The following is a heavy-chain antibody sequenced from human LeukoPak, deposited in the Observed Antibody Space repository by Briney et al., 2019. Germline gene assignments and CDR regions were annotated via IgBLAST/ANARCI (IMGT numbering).Heavy chain of an antibody. Sequence: SETLSLTCAVYGGSFSGYYWSWIRQPPGKGLEWIGEINHSGSTNYNPSLKSRVTISVDTSKNQFSPKLSSVTAADTAVYYCQYDYGGLDYWGQGTLVTVSS. CDR1: GGSFSGYY. D-gene: IGHD4-23*01. CDR2: INHSGST. V-gene: IGHV4-34*01. CDR3: QYDYGGLDY. J-gene: IGHJ4*02.